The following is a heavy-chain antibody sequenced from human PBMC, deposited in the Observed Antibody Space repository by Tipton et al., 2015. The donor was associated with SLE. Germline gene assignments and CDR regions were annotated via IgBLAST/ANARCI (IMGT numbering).Heavy chain of an antibody. J-gene: IGHJ6*03. CDR2: IYYSGST. CDR1: GGSISSSSYY. CDR3: ARDLLGSSWPNYYYYMDV. V-gene: IGHV4-39*07. D-gene: IGHD6-13*01. Sequence: TLSLTCTVSGGSISSSSYYWGWIRQPPGKGLEWIGSIYYSGSTYYNPSLKSRVTISVDTSKNQFSLKLSSVTAADTAVYYCARDLLGSSWPNYYYYMDVWGKGTAVTVSS.